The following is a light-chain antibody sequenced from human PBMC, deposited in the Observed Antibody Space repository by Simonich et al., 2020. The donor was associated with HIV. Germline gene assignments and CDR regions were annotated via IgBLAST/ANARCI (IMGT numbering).Light chain of an antibody. J-gene: IGKJ1*01. CDR3: QQSYNWPRT. CDR1: QSVSSN. CDR2: GAS. V-gene: IGKV3-15*01. Sequence: EIVMAQSQATLSVSPGERATLSCRASQSVSSNLAWYQQKPGQAPRLLIYGASTRATSIPARFSGSGSGTEFTLTISSLQSEDFAVYYCQQSYNWPRTFGQGTRVEIK.